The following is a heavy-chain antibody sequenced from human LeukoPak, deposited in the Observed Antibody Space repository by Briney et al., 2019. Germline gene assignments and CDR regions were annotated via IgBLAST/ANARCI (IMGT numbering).Heavy chain of an antibody. Sequence: PGGSLRLSCAASGFTFSSYAMHWVRQAPGKGLEWVAVISYDGSNKYYADSVKGRFTISRDNAKNSLYLQMNSLRAEDTAVYYCATGYEDFDYWGQGTLVTVSS. CDR1: GFTFSSYA. CDR3: ATGYEDFDY. D-gene: IGHD5-18*01. CDR2: ISYDGSNK. V-gene: IGHV3-30-3*01. J-gene: IGHJ4*02.